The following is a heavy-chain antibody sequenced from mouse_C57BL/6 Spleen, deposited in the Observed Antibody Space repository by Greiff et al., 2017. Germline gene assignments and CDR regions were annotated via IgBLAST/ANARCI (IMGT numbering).Heavy chain of an antibody. CDR2: ISYSGST. D-gene: IGHD2-2*01. Sequence: EVKVVESGPGMVKPSQSLSLTCTVTGYSITSGYDWHWIRHFPGNKLEWMGYISYSGSTNYNPSLKSRISITHDTSKNHFFLKLNSVTTEDTATYDCAREGGGYDGAMDYWGQGTSVTVSS. J-gene: IGHJ4*01. CDR1: GYSITSGYD. CDR3: AREGGGYDGAMDY. V-gene: IGHV3-1*01.